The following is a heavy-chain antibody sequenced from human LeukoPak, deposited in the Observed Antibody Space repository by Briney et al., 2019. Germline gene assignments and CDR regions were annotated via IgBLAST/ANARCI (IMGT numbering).Heavy chain of an antibody. V-gene: IGHV1-69*01. CDR1: GGTFSSYA. Sequence: ASVKVSCKASGGTFSSYAISWVRQAPGQGLEWLGGIIPTFGTANYAQKFQGRVTITADESTSTAYMELSSLRSEDTAVYYCARGGFGELLYAFDYWGQGTLVTVSS. CDR3: ARGGFGELLYAFDY. D-gene: IGHD3-10*01. J-gene: IGHJ4*02. CDR2: IIPTFGTA.